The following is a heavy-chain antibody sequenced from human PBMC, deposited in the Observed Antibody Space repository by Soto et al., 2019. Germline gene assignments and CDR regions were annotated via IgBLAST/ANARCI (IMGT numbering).Heavy chain of an antibody. Sequence: GPPQAHPTQTLTLTCTFSRFSVIPTGMRGAWIRHPPGKARKWLGVFYWNDDKRYSPSLQSKHIITKKTENHELLTMSNMDRCDTGIYYCVPEYGIDWQGKLYSRGQGALVTVSA. J-gene: IGHJ4*02. CDR2: FYWNDDK. CDR1: RFSVIPTGMR. D-gene: IGHD2-21*01. CDR3: VPEYGIDWQGKLYS. V-gene: IGHV2-5*04.